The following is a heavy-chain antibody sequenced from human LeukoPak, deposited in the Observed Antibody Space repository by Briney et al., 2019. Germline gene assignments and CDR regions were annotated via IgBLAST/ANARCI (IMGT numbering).Heavy chain of an antibody. CDR3: ARRPYSGSPNWFDP. D-gene: IGHD1-26*01. J-gene: IGHJ5*02. V-gene: IGHV5-51*01. Sequence: GESLKISCEVSGHRFTNHWIGWVRPMPGKGLEWMGIINLGDSDTKYSPSFQGQVTISLDKSISTAYLQWRSLKASDTAMYYCARRPYSGSPNWFDPWGQGTLVTVSS. CDR1: GHRFTNHW. CDR2: INLGDSDT.